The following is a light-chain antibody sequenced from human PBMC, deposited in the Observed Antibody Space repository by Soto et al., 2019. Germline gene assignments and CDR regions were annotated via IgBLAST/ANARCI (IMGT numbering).Light chain of an antibody. V-gene: IGKV4-1*01. J-gene: IGKJ2*01. CDR2: WAS. Sequence: DIVMTQSPDSLAVSLGERATFNCKSSQSVLYSSNNKNYLAWYQQKPGQPPKLHIYWASTRESGVPDRFSGSGSGTDFTLTISSLQAEDVAVYYCQQYYSTPYTFGQGTKLEIK. CDR1: QSVLYSSNNKNY. CDR3: QQYYSTPYT.